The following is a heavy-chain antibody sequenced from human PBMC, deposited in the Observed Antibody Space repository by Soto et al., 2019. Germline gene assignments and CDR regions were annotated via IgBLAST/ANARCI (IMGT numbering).Heavy chain of an antibody. CDR3: AKDLYSYGYASLDY. J-gene: IGHJ4*02. CDR1: GLTFSKYA. Sequence: GGSLRLSWAASGLTFSKYAMSWARQATGKGLEWVSAISYNGGGTYYVDSVKGRFTVSRDNSKNTLYLQMHSLRAEDTAVYYCAKDLYSYGYASLDYWGQGTLVTVSS. CDR2: ISYNGGGT. D-gene: IGHD5-18*01. V-gene: IGHV3-23*01.